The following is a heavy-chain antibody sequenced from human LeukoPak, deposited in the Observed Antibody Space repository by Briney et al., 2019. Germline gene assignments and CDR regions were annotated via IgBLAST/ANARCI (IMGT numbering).Heavy chain of an antibody. Sequence: SETLSLTCTVSGGSISSYDWSWIRQPAGKGLEWIGRIYTSGSTKYSPSLKSRVNMSVDTSKNQFSLKLSSVTAADTAVYYCASGGEMPTSGEFQNWGQGTLVTVSS. V-gene: IGHV4-4*07. CDR2: IYTSGST. D-gene: IGHD1-1*01. CDR3: ASGGEMPTSGEFQN. CDR1: GGSISSYD. J-gene: IGHJ1*01.